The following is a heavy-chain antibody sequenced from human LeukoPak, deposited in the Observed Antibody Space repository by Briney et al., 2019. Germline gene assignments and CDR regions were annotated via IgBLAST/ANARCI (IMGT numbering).Heavy chain of an antibody. J-gene: IGHJ4*02. D-gene: IGHD2-2*01. Sequence: SETLSLICTVSGGSISSSSYLWGWIRQPPGKGLDWIGSIYYSGSTYDNPPLKSRVTMSVDTSKNQFSLKLRSVTAADTAVYYCARGRREYCTSTSCYYYFDYWGQGTLVTVSS. CDR3: ARGRREYCTSTSCYYYFDY. CDR1: GGSISSSSYL. CDR2: IYYSGST. V-gene: IGHV4-39*01.